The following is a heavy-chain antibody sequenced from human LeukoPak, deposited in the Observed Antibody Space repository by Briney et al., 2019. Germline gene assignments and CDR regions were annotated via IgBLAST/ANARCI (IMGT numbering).Heavy chain of an antibody. CDR3: ARGYCTNTICLGRPYFDF. J-gene: IGHJ4*02. CDR2: IIPMFGTP. V-gene: IGHV1-69*13. CDR1: GYTFTSYY. Sequence: ASVKVSCKASGYTFTSYYMHWVRQAPGQGLEWMGGIIPMFGTPYYAQKFQGKVTITADESTTTAYMELSSLRSEDTAVYFCARGYCTNTICLGRPYFDFWGQGTLVTVSS. D-gene: IGHD2-2*01.